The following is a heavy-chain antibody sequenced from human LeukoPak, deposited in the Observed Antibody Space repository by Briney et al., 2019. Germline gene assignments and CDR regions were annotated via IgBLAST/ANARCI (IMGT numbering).Heavy chain of an antibody. Sequence: GGSLRLSCAASGFSFNKYDMTWARQAPGKGLEWVSTITGRSDKTYYTDSVKGRFVTSRDNSKDTLYLQMKSLRAEDTALYYCAKGGWLDDLGQGALVTVSS. CDR1: GFSFNKYD. D-gene: IGHD6-19*01. J-gene: IGHJ4*02. CDR3: AKGGWLDD. V-gene: IGHV3-23*01. CDR2: ITGRSDKT.